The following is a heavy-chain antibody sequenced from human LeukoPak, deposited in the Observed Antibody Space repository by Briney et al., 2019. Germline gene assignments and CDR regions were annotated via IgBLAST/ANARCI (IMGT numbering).Heavy chain of an antibody. CDR3: ATPRSSYYYYGMDV. CDR2: ISGGGDNT. J-gene: IGHJ6*02. CDR1: GFIFSSYA. V-gene: IGHV3-23*01. Sequence: PAESLRLSCAASGFIFSSYAMSWVRQAPGKGLEWVSAISGGGDNTYYAASVKGRFTTSRDNSKNTLYLQMNSLRAEDTALYYCATPRSSYYYYGMDVWGQGTTVIVSS.